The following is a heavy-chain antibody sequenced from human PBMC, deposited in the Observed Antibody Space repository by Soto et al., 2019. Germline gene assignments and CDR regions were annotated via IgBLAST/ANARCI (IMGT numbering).Heavy chain of an antibody. D-gene: IGHD2-2*03. CDR2: IKQDGSEK. V-gene: IGHV3-7*03. CDR3: SKDGFRGAFDI. J-gene: IGHJ3*02. Sequence: GGSLRLSCAASGFTFSSYWMSWVRQAPGKGLEWVANIKQDGSEKYYVDSVKGRFTISRDNSKNTLYLQMNSLRAEDTAVYYCSKDGFRGAFDIWGQGTMVTVSS. CDR1: GFTFSSYW.